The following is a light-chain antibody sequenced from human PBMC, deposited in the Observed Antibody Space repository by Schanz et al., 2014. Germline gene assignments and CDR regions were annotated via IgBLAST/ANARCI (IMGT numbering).Light chain of an antibody. CDR2: DVN. CDR3: CSYAGTSTTVP. Sequence: QSALTQPASVSGSPGQSITISCTGTSSDIGGRAYVSWYQQRPGKAPQLILYDVNSRPSGVSNRFSGSKSGNTASLTISGLQAEDEADYYCCSYAGTSTTVPFGGGTKLTVL. V-gene: IGLV2-14*01. CDR1: SSDIGGRAY. J-gene: IGLJ2*01.